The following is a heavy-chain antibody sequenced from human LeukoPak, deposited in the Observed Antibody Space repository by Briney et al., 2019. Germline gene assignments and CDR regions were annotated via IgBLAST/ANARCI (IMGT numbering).Heavy chain of an antibody. Sequence: SETLSLTCAVYNGPFRGYYWSWIRQPPGKGLEWIGEMNHSGRTNYNPSLKSRVTISVDTSKNQFSLKLSSVTAADTAVYYCARARLHRVYYFDYWGQGTLVIVSS. D-gene: IGHD2/OR15-2a*01. CDR2: MNHSGRT. J-gene: IGHJ4*02. V-gene: IGHV4-34*01. CDR1: NGPFRGYY. CDR3: ARARLHRVYYFDY.